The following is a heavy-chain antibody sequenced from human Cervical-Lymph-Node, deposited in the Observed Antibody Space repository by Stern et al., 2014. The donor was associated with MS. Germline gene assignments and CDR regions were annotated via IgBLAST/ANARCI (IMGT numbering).Heavy chain of an antibody. CDR3: ATDSGYRSPNYGMDV. Sequence: VQLVQSGAEVKKPGASVKVSCKASGYTFTSYYMHWVRQAPGQGLEWMGIINPSGGSTSYAQKFQGRVTMTRDTSTSTVYVELSSLRSEDTAVYYCATDSGYRSPNYGMDVWGQGTTVTVSS. V-gene: IGHV1-46*03. D-gene: IGHD5-12*01. CDR2: INPSGGST. J-gene: IGHJ6*02. CDR1: GYTFTSYY.